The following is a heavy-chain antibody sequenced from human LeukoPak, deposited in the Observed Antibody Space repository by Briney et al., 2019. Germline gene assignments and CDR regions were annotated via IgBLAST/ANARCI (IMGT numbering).Heavy chain of an antibody. CDR3: ARGQDYDFWSGYSPDAFDI. D-gene: IGHD3-3*01. CDR1: GFIFSNSA. CDR2: INGGGTGT. Sequence: GGSLRLSCAASGFIFSNSAMSWVRQAPGKGLEWVSGINGGGTGTYYADSVKGRFTISRDNSKNTLYLQMNSLRAEDTAVYYCARGQDYDFWSGYSPDAFDIWGQGTMVTVSS. V-gene: IGHV3-23*01. J-gene: IGHJ3*02.